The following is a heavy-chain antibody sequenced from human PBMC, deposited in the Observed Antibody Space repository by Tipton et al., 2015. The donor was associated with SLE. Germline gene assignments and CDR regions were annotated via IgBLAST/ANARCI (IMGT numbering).Heavy chain of an antibody. CDR3: ATRREGFCGDNCHGWFDT. CDR1: GFTFSSYS. V-gene: IGHV3-20*04. J-gene: IGHJ5*02. CDR2: INWNGGRT. D-gene: IGHD2-21*01. Sequence: SLRLSCAASGFTFSSYSLTWVRQAPGKGLEWVSDINWNGGRTTYADSVKGRFTISRDNAKNSLYLQMNSLRAEDTAVYYCATRREGFCGDNCHGWFDTWGQGTLVAVSS.